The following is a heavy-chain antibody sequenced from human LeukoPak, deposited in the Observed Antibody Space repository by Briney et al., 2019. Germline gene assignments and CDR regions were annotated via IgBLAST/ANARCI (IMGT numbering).Heavy chain of an antibody. Sequence: PSETLSLTCTVSGGSISSYYWCWIRQPPGTGLEWIGYIYYSGSTNYNPSLKSRVTISVDTSKNQFSLKLSSVTAADTAVYYCARAGYGDSDFDYWGQGTLVTVSS. V-gene: IGHV4-59*01. D-gene: IGHD4-17*01. CDR2: IYYSGST. CDR1: GGSISSYY. CDR3: ARAGYGDSDFDY. J-gene: IGHJ4*02.